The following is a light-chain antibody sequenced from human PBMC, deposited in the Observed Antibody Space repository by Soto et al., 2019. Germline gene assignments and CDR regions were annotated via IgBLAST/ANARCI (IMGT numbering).Light chain of an antibody. CDR1: SSDVGSYNL. CDR2: EVS. J-gene: IGLJ2*01. V-gene: IGLV2-23*02. CDR3: CSYGGSRTFVI. Sequence: QSVLTQPASVSGSPGQSITISCTGTSSDVGSYNLVSWYQQHPGKAPKVMIYEVSKRPSGVSNRFSGSKSGNTASLTICGLKAEDAAAYHGCSYGGSRTFVIFGGGSTRTVL.